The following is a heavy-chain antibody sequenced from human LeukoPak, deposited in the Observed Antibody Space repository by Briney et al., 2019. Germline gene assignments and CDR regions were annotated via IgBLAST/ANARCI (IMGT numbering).Heavy chain of an antibody. CDR1: GFTFSSYS. V-gene: IGHV3-21*01. Sequence: KSGGSLRLSCAASGFTFSSYSMNWVRQAPGKGLEWVSSISSSSSYIYYADSVKGRFTISRDNAKSSLYLQMNSLRAEDTAVYYCARVGIPYYDSSGSLSWGQGTLVTVSS. CDR3: ARVGIPYYDSSGSLS. CDR2: ISSSSSYI. J-gene: IGHJ5*02. D-gene: IGHD3-22*01.